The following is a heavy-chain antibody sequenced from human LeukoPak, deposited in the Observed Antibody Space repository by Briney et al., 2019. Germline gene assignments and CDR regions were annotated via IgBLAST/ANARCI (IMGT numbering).Heavy chain of an antibody. D-gene: IGHD2-2*01. CDR3: ARGGDIVVVPAAKGYYYYGMDV. Sequence: GRSLRLSCAASGFTSTSYGMHWVRQAPGKGLEWVAVISYDGSNKYYADSVKGRFTISRDNSKNTLYLQMNSLRAEDTAVYYCARGGDIVVVPAAKGYYYYGMDVWGQGTTVTVSS. J-gene: IGHJ6*02. CDR1: GFTSTSYG. CDR2: ISYDGSNK. V-gene: IGHV3-30*19.